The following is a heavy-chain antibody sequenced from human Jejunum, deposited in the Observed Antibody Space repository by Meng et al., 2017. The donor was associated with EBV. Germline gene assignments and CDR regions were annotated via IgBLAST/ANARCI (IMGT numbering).Heavy chain of an antibody. CDR2: IDTDGSTT. V-gene: IGHV3-74*01. CDR3: VRGGLGPWY. D-gene: IGHD3/OR15-3a*01. J-gene: IGHJ4*02. CDR1: EFTFSTPW. Sequence: PVESGGGLVRPGGDLGLSGAASEFTFSTPWMHWLRQAPGKGLVWVSHIDTDGSTTNYAGSVKGRFTISRDNAKNTLSLQMNSLRVEDTAVYYCVRGGLGPWYWGQGTLVTVSS.